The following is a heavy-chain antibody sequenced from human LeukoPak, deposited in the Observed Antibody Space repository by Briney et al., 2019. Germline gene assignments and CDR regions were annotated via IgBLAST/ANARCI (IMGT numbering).Heavy chain of an antibody. CDR2: ISYDGSNK. D-gene: IGHD6-13*01. Sequence: PGGSLRLSCAASGFTFSSYGMHWVRQAPGKGLEWVAVISYDGSNKYYADSVKGRFTISRDNSKNTLYLQMNSLRSDDTAVYYCARASVSSSWYQVWGQGTLVTVSS. V-gene: IGHV3-30*03. CDR3: ARASVSSSWYQV. J-gene: IGHJ4*02. CDR1: GFTFSSYG.